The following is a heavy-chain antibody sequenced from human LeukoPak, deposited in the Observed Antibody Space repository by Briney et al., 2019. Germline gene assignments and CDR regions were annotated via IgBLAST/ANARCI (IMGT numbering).Heavy chain of an antibody. V-gene: IGHV3-13*01. Sequence: PGRSLRLSCAASGFTFSSYDMHWARQATGKGREWVSAIGTAGDTYYPGSVKGRFTISRENAKNSLYLQMNSLRAGDTAVYYCARVQGLDFRWYFDLWGRGTLVTVSS. CDR2: IGTAGDT. CDR3: ARVQGLDFRWYFDL. CDR1: GFTFSSYD. J-gene: IGHJ2*01.